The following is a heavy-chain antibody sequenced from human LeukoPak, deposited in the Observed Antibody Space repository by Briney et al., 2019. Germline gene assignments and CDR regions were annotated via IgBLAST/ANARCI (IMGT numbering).Heavy chain of an antibody. D-gene: IGHD7-27*01. V-gene: IGHV3-7*03. CDR3: AKDQSSAGDAGNWLDP. CDR2: IKQDGSEK. CDR1: GFTFSSYW. Sequence: GGSLRLSCAASGFTFSSYWMSWVRQAPGKGLEWVANIKQDGSEKYYVDSVKGRFTISRDNAKNSLYLQMNSLRAEDTALYYCAKDQSSAGDAGNWLDPWGQGTLVTVSS. J-gene: IGHJ5*02.